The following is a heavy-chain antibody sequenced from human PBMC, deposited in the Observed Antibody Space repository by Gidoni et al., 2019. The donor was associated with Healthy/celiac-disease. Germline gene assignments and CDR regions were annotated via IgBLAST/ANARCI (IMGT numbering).Heavy chain of an antibody. CDR1: GFTVSSNY. J-gene: IGHJ4*02. CDR3: ARGGRDVITGTTGFDY. CDR2: IYSGGST. D-gene: IGHD1-7*01. V-gene: IGHV3-53*02. Sequence: EVQLVETGGGLIQPGGSLRLSCAASGFTVSSNYMSWVRQAPGKGLEWVSVIYSGGSTYYADSGKGRFTISRDNSKNTLYLQMNSLRAEDTAVYYCARGGRDVITGTTGFDYWGQGTLVTVSS.